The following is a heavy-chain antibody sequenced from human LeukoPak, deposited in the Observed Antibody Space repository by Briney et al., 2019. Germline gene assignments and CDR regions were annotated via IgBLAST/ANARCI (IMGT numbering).Heavy chain of an antibody. V-gene: IGHV3-30-3*01. J-gene: IGHJ4*02. CDR3: ARRGSAVVPAGIDY. CDR1: GFTFSSYA. D-gene: IGHD2-2*01. Sequence: GGSLRLSCAASGFTFSSYAMHWVRQAPGKGLEWVAVISYDGSNKYYADSVKGRFTISRDNSKNTLYLQMNSLRAEDTAVYYCARRGSAVVPAGIDYWGQGTLVTVSS. CDR2: ISYDGSNK.